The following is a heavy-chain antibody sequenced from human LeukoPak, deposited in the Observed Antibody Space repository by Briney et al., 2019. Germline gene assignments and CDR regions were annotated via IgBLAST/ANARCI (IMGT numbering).Heavy chain of an antibody. V-gene: IGHV4-31*03. CDR2: IYYSGST. CDR1: GGSLISGGYY. Sequence: SETLSLTCTVSGGSLISGGYYWSWIRQHPGKGLEWIGYIYYSGSTNYNPSLKSRVTISVDTSKNQFSLKLSSVTAADTAVYYCARGGPRITIFGAPIGYFQHWGQGTLVTVSS. J-gene: IGHJ1*01. D-gene: IGHD3-3*01. CDR3: ARGGPRITIFGAPIGYFQH.